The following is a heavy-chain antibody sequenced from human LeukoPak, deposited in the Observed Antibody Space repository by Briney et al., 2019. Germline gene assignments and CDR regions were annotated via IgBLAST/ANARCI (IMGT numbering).Heavy chain of an antibody. D-gene: IGHD2-15*01. CDR1: GGSISGWY. CDR2: IYYGGST. J-gene: IGHJ4*02. CDR3: ARQCSGGSCYFDY. V-gene: IGHV4-59*05. Sequence: PSETLSLTCTVSGGSISGWYWSWIRQPPGKGLEWIGSIYYGGSTYYNPSLKSRVTISVDTSKNQFSLKLNSVTAADTAIYHCARQCSGGSCYFDYWGQGTLVTVSS.